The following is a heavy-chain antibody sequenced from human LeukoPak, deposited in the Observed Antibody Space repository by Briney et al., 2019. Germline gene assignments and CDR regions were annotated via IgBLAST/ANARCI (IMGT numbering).Heavy chain of an antibody. CDR1: GFTFSSYA. Sequence: GGSLRLSCEASGFTFSSYAMHWVRQAPGQGLEWVAVISYDGSNKYYADSVKGRFTISRDNSKNTLYLQMNSLRAEDTAVYYCARDQAVTGTSYYFDYWGQGTLVTVSS. CDR2: ISYDGSNK. J-gene: IGHJ4*02. V-gene: IGHV3-30*01. D-gene: IGHD1-7*01. CDR3: ARDQAVTGTSYYFDY.